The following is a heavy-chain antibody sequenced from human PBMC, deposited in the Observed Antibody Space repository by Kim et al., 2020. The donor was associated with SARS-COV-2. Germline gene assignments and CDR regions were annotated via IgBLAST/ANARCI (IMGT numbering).Heavy chain of an antibody. CDR2: IDGDGSST. J-gene: IGHJ4*01. D-gene: IGHD4-4*01. V-gene: IGHV3-74*01. CDR3: ARHYSNYVLGIMEYFDS. Sequence: GGSLRLSCAASGFAFSHYWMHWVRQGPEKGLVWVSRIDGDGSSTTYADSVKGRFTVSRDNAKNTVYLQMNSLRVEDTAVYYCARHYSNYVLGIMEYFDS. CDR1: GFAFSHYW.